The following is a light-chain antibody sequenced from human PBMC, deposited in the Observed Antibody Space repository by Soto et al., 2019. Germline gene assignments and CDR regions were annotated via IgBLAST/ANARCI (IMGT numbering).Light chain of an antibody. CDR3: VQYNIYPWT. V-gene: IGKV1-17*02. CDR1: QDIRND. CDR2: AAS. J-gene: IGKJ1*01. Sequence: DIQMTQSPSSLSASVGDSVTITCRPSQDIRNDLGWFQVKPGKAPKSLIYAASRLQSGVPSRFSGSGSETEVSLTIINLQPEDFATYFCVQYNIYPWTFGQGTKVEI.